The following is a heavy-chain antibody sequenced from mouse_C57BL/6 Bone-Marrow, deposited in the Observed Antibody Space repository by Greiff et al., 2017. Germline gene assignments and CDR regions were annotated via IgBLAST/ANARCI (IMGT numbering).Heavy chain of an antibody. J-gene: IGHJ4*01. Sequence: DVQLQESGAELVRPGASVKLSCTASGFNIKDDYMHWVKQRPEQGLEWIGWIDPENGDTEYASKFQGKATITADTSSNTAYLQLSSLTSEDTAVYYCTKDYAMDYWGQGTSVTVSS. CDR2: IDPENGDT. V-gene: IGHV14-4*01. CDR3: TKDYAMDY. CDR1: GFNIKDDY.